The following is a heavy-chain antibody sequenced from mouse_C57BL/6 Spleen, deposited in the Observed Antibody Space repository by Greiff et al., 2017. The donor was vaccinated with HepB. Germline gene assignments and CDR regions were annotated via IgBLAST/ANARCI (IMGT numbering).Heavy chain of an antibody. CDR1: GYTFTSYW. V-gene: IGHV1-50*01. D-gene: IGHD1-1*01. CDR3: ASGVNYGDYFDY. J-gene: IGHJ2*01. Sequence: QVQLQQPGAELVKPGASVKLSCKASGYTFTSYWMQWVKQRPGQGLEWIGEIDPSDSYTNYNQKFKGKATLTVDKSSSTAYMQLSSLTSEDSAVYYCASGVNYGDYFDYWGQGTTLTVSS. CDR2: IDPSDSYT.